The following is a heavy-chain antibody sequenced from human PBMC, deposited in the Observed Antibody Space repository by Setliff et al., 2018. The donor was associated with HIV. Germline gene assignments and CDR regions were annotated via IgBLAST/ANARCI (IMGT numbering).Heavy chain of an antibody. J-gene: IGHJ3*02. CDR1: GYTFTGYY. CDR2: INTKSGGT. Sequence: ASVKVSCKASGYTFTGYYMHWVRQAPGQGPEWLGRINTKSGGTRYAQKFQGRVSMTRDTAISTAYMELSRLRSDDSAVYYCARLPFITIFGVLNGDDGFDIWGQGTMVTVSS. CDR3: ARLPFITIFGVLNGDDGFDI. D-gene: IGHD3-3*01. V-gene: IGHV1-2*06.